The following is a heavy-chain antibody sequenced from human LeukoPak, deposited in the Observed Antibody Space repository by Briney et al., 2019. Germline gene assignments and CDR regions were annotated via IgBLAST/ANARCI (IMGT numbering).Heavy chain of an antibody. CDR2: IKSKTDGGTT. V-gene: IGHV3-15*01. CDR3: TTGIGGIVLMVYDIRLPAFDY. D-gene: IGHD2-8*01. Sequence: PGGSLRLSCAASGFTFSNAWMSWVRQAPGKGLEWVGRIKSKTDGGTTDYAAPVKGRFTISRDDSKNTLYLQMNSLKTEDTAVYYCTTGIGGIVLMVYDIRLPAFDYWGQGTLVTVSS. CDR1: GFTFSNAW. J-gene: IGHJ4*02.